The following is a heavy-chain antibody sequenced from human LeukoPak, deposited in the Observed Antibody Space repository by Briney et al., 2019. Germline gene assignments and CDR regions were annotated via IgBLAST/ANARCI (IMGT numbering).Heavy chain of an antibody. D-gene: IGHD2-2*02. Sequence: GGSLRLSCAASGFTFSRSWMSWVRQAPGKGLEWVANIKQDGSEKYYVDSVKGRFTVSRDNAKNSLYLQMNSLRAEDTAVYYCARVGIVVVPAAIRVRYYYYMDVWGKGTTVTVSS. J-gene: IGHJ6*03. CDR3: ARVGIVVVPAAIRVRYYYYMDV. CDR1: GFTFSRSW. CDR2: IKQDGSEK. V-gene: IGHV3-7*01.